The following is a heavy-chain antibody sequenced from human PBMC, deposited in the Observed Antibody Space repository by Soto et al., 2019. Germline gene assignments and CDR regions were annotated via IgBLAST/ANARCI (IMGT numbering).Heavy chain of an antibody. CDR2: ISGSGDVT. Sequence: GGSLRLSCAASGFAFDSYALSWVRQAPGKRLECVSGISGSGDVTYYTDSVQGRFTIPRDNSKNTLNLQMNSLRTDDTAVYYCAKSYGDYPYYYAMDVWGQGTTVTVSS. J-gene: IGHJ6*02. D-gene: IGHD4-17*01. V-gene: IGHV3-23*01. CDR3: AKSYGDYPYYYAMDV. CDR1: GFAFDSYA.